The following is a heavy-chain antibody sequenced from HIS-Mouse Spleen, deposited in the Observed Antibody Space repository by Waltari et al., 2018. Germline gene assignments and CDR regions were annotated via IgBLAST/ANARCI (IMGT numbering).Heavy chain of an antibody. CDR3: AREIPYSSSWYDWYFDL. V-gene: IGHV4-39*07. J-gene: IGHJ2*01. CDR2: IYYRGTT. CDR1: GGSISSSSYY. D-gene: IGHD6-13*01. Sequence: QLQLQESGPGLVKPSETLSLTCTVSGGSISSSSYYWGWIRQPPGKGLEWIGSIYYRGTTNYNPSLKSRVTISVDTSKNQFSLKLSSVTAADTAVYYCAREIPYSSSWYDWYFDLWGRGTLVTVSS.